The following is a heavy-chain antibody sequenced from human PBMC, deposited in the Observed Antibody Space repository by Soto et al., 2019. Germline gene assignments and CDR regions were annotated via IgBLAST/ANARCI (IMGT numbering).Heavy chain of an antibody. J-gene: IGHJ6*02. Sequence: VGSLRLSCAASGFTFSSYAMSWVRQAPGKGLEWVSAISGSGGSTYYADSVKGRFTISRDNSKNTLYLQMNSLRAEDTAVYYCAKVRRYCSSTSCPYYYYYGMDVWGQGTTVTVSS. CDR3: AKVRRYCSSTSCPYYYYYGMDV. D-gene: IGHD2-2*01. V-gene: IGHV3-23*01. CDR1: GFTFSSYA. CDR2: ISGSGGST.